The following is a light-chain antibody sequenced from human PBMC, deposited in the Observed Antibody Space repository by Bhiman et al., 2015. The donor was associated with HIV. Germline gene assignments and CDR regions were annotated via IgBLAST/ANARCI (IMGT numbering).Light chain of an antibody. Sequence: QSVLTQPPSVSGAPGQRVTISCTGSSSNIGAGYDVHWYQHLPGTAPKLLIYVNINRPSGVPDRFSGSKSGTSASLAITGLQAEDEADYYCQSYDSSLSRSVFGGGTKLTVL. CDR2: VNI. V-gene: IGLV1-40*01. CDR3: QSYDSSLSRSV. J-gene: IGLJ2*01. CDR1: SSNIGAGYD.